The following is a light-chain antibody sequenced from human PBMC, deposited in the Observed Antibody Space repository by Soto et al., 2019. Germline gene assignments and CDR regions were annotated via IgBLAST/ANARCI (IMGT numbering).Light chain of an antibody. CDR1: HSVTTY. CDR2: DAS. CDR3: PQRSNWPKT. Sequence: ENVVTQSPAPLFFSPRERATLPCRASHSVTTYLPWYKPKPGQAPRLLIYDASNRATGIPARFSGSGSGTDFTLTISSLEPVVFAVYYCPQRSNWPKTFGQGTKVEIK. J-gene: IGKJ1*01. V-gene: IGKV3-11*01.